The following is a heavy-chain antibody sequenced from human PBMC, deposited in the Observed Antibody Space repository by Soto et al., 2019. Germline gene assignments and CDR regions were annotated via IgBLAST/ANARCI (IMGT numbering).Heavy chain of an antibody. J-gene: IGHJ4*02. Sequence: QVQLVQSGAEVKKPGSSVKVSCKASGGTFSSYAISWVRQAPGQGLEWMGGIIPIFGTANYAQKFQGRVTITADESTSTAYMELSSLRSEDTAVYYCARDRGGRTFLEWLLVAFDYWGQGTLVTVSS. CDR2: IIPIFGTA. V-gene: IGHV1-69*01. CDR1: GGTFSSYA. CDR3: ARDRGGRTFLEWLLVAFDY. D-gene: IGHD3-3*02.